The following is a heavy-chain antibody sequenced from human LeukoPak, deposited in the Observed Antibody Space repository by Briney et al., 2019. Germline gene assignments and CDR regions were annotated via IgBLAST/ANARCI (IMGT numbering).Heavy chain of an antibody. D-gene: IGHD2-21*01. CDR3: VRDATRGGDLDH. J-gene: IGHJ4*02. V-gene: IGHV3-7*01. CDR1: GFTFSNAW. CDR2: INEGGSEK. Sequence: TGGSLRLSCAASGFTFSNAWMSWVRQAPGKGLEWVAQINEGGSEKYYVDSVRGRFTISRDNAMNSLDLQMSTLRVEDTAVYYCVRDATRGGDLDHWGQGTLVTVSS.